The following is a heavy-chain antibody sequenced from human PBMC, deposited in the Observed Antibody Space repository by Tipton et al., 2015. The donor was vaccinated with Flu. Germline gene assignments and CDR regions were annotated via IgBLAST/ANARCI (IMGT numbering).Heavy chain of an antibody. CDR1: GYTFTSYY. CDR2: INPSGGST. V-gene: IGHV1-46*01. J-gene: IGHJ4*02. CDR3: ASLSIAAAGSFDY. D-gene: IGHD6-13*01. Sequence: QLVQSGAEVKKPGASVKVSCKASGYTFTSYYMHWVRQAPGQGLEWMGIINPSGGSTSYAQKFQGRVTMTRDTSTSTVYMELSSLRSEDTAVYYWASLSIAAAGSFDYWGQGTLVTVSS.